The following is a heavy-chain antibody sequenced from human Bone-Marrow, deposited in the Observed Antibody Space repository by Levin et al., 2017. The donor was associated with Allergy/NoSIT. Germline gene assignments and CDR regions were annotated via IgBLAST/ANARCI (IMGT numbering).Heavy chain of an antibody. CDR1: GLTFDDFA. J-gene: IGHJ3*01. D-gene: IGHD3-22*01. V-gene: IGHV3-9*01. CDR2: INWNSGTI. CDR3: AKATIYYDSSALGKGAFDL. Sequence: PGGSLRLSCAASGLTFDDFAINWVRQAPGKGLEWVAGINWNSGTIDYADSVRGRITISRDTAKNSLNLEMKSLRADDTAVYYCAKATIYYDSSALGKGAFDLWGQGTTVTVSS.